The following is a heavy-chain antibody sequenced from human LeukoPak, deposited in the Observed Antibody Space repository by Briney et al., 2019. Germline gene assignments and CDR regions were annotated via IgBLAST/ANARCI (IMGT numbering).Heavy chain of an antibody. D-gene: IGHD3-22*01. CDR3: ARAHYYDSSGYSRRGYYYYYYYMDV. Sequence: SVKVSCKASGGTFSSYAISWVRQAPGQGLEWMGGIIPIFGTANYAQKFQGRVTITADESTSTAYMELSSLRSEDTAVYYCARAHYYDSSGYSRRGYYYYYYYMDVWGKGTTVTISS. CDR1: GGTFSSYA. V-gene: IGHV1-69*01. J-gene: IGHJ6*03. CDR2: IIPIFGTA.